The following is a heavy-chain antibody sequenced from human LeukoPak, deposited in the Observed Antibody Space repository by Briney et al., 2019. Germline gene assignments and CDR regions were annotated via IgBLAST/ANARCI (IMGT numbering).Heavy chain of an antibody. CDR1: GFTLSDYY. V-gene: IGHV3-11*01. Sequence: GGSLRLSCAASGFTLSDYYTSWIRQAPGKGLEWVSYFSTGGSIIYYADSVKGRFTISRDKAKNSLYLEMNSLRADDTAVYYCARARGYSYNYYFDYWGQGTLVTVSS. CDR3: ARARGYSYNYYFDY. CDR2: FSTGGSII. J-gene: IGHJ4*02. D-gene: IGHD5-18*01.